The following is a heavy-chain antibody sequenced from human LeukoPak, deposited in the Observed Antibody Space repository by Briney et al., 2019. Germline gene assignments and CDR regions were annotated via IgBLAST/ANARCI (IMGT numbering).Heavy chain of an antibody. V-gene: IGHV3-48*01. D-gene: IGHD3-3*01. J-gene: IGHJ4*02. CDR2: ISSSSSTI. Sequence: GGSLRLSCAASGFTFSSYSMNWVRQAPGKGLEWVSYISSSSSTIYYADSVKGRFTISRDNAKNSLYLQMNSLRAEDTAVYYCARAETYDFWSGYYDSEYFDHWGQGTLVTVSS. CDR3: ARAETYDFWSGYYDSEYFDH. CDR1: GFTFSSYS.